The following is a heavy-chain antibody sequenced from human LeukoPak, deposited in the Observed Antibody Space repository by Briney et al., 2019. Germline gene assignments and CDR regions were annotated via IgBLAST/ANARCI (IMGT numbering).Heavy chain of an antibody. V-gene: IGHV3-23*01. Sequence: GGSLRLSCAASGFTFSSYAMSWVRQSPGKGLEWVSAISTNGGGTYYADSVKGRFTISRDNSKNTLYLQMNSLRAEDTAVYYCAKDGGITMIVSYFDYWGQGALVTVSS. CDR2: ISTNGGGT. J-gene: IGHJ4*02. CDR3: AKDGGITMIVSYFDY. D-gene: IGHD3-22*01. CDR1: GFTFSSYA.